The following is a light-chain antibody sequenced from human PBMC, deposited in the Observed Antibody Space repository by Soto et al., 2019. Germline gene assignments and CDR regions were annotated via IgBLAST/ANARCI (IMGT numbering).Light chain of an antibody. CDR1: TSDVGSYIF. J-gene: IGLJ3*02. CDR3: CSYAGDSTGV. V-gene: IGLV2-23*01. CDR2: EAT. Sequence: QSALTQPASVSGSPGQSITISCTGSTSDVGSYIFVSWYQQHPGKAPKLMIYEATKRPSGVSNRFSGSQSGNTASLTISGLQAEDEGDYHCCSYAGDSTGVFGGGTKVTVL.